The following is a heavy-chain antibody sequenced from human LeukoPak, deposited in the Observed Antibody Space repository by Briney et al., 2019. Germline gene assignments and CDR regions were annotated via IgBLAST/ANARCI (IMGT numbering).Heavy chain of an antibody. J-gene: IGHJ3*02. CDR1: GVSISSYY. D-gene: IGHD3/OR15-3a*01. CDR2: IYYSGST. V-gene: IGHV4-59*01. Sequence: SETLSLTCTVSGVSISSYYWSWIRQPPGKGLEWIGYIYYSGSTKYNLPLKSRVTISLVTSKNQFSLKLSSVTAADTAVYYCASGLGMGAFDIWGQGTMLTVSS. CDR3: ASGLGMGAFDI.